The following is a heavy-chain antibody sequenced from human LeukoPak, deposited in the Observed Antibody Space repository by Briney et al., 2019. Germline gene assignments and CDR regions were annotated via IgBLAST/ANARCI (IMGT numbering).Heavy chain of an antibody. V-gene: IGHV3-30-3*01. CDR2: ISYDGSNK. D-gene: IGHD1-1*01. J-gene: IGHJ4*02. CDR3: ARDRLEGHAGYYFDY. CDR1: GFTFSSYA. Sequence: PGGSLRLSCAASGFTFSSYAMHWVRQAPGKGLEWVAVISYDGSNKYYADSVKGRFTISRDNSKNTLYLQMNSLRAEDTAVYYCARDRLEGHAGYYFDYWGQGTLVTVSS.